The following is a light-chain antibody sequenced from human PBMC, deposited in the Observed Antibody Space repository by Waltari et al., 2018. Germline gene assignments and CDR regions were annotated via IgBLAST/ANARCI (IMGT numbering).Light chain of an antibody. CDR2: RNN. V-gene: IGLV1-47*01. CDR3: AAWDDSLSGRV. Sequence: QSVLTQPPSASGTPGQRVTISCSGRRSNIGSNYVYWYQQLPGTAPKLPIYRNNQRPSGVPDRFSGSKSGTSASLAISGLRSEDEADYYCAAWDDSLSGRVFGGGTKVTVL. J-gene: IGLJ3*02. CDR1: RSNIGSNY.